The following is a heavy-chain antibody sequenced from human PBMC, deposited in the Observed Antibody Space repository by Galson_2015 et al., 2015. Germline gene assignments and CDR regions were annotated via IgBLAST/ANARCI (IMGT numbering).Heavy chain of an antibody. J-gene: IGHJ3*02. CDR2: LNPNSGGT. D-gene: IGHD1-1*01. V-gene: IGHV1-2*04. Sequence: SCKASGYTFTGYYIHWVRQAPGQGLEWMGWLNPNSGGTNYAQKFQGWVTMTRDTSISTAYMELTRLKSDDTAVYYCARALERTLGAFDIWGQGTMVTVSS. CDR3: ARALERTLGAFDI. CDR1: GYTFTGYY.